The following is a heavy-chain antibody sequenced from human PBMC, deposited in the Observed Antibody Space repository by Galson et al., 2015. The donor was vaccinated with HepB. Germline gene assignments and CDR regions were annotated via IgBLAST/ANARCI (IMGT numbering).Heavy chain of an antibody. CDR3: AREGYSSGWPSFDY. J-gene: IGHJ4*02. CDR1: GFTFSSYG. D-gene: IGHD6-19*01. Sequence: SLRLSCAASGFTFSSYGMHWVRQAPGKGLEWVAVISYDGSNKYYADSVKGRFTISRDNSKNTLYLQMGSLRAEDMAVYYCAREGYSSGWPSFDYWGQGTLVTVSS. V-gene: IGHV3-30*03. CDR2: ISYDGSNK.